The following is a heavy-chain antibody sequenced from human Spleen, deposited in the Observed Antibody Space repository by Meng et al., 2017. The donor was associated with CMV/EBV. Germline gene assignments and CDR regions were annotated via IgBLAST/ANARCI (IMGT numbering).Heavy chain of an antibody. CDR3: ARDYYDSGAYYYTEEYYHGLDV. V-gene: IGHV6-1*01. CDR1: GDSVSSNSAA. J-gene: IGHJ6*02. CDR2: TYYRSKWYN. D-gene: IGHD3-22*01. Sequence: LRLSCAISGDSVSSNSAAWNWIRQSPSRGLEWLGRTYYRSKWYNTYADSVKSRITINPDTSKNQFSLQLNSVTPEDTAVYYCARDYYDSGAYYYTEEYYHGLDVWGQGTTVTVSS.